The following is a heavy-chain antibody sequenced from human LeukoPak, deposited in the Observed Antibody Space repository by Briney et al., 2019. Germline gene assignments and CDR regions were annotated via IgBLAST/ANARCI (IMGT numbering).Heavy chain of an antibody. CDR1: GYTFTGYY. V-gene: IGHV1-69*05. D-gene: IGHD2-2*02. Sequence: ASVKVSCKASGYTFTGYYMHWVRQAPGQGLEWMGGIIPIFGTANYAQKFQGRVTITTDESTSTAYMELSSLRSEDTAVYYCARSFLSDRYCSSTSCYTLDYWGQGTLVTVSS. J-gene: IGHJ4*02. CDR2: IIPIFGTA. CDR3: ARSFLSDRYCSSTSCYTLDY.